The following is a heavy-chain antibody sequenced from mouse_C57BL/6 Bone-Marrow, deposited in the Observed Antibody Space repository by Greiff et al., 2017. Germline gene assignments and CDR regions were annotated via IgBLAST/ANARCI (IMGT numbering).Heavy chain of an antibody. D-gene: IGHD1-1*01. J-gene: IGHJ1*03. CDR1: GYTFTSYW. CDR2: IDPNSGGT. Sequence: VQLQQPGAELVKPGASVKLSCKASGYTFTSYWMHWVKQRPGRGLEWIGRIDPNSGGTTYNQKFKSTATLTVDKPSSTAYMQLSSLTSEDSAVYYWARGTVLRYFDVWGTGTTVTVSA. CDR3: ARGTVLRYFDV. V-gene: IGHV1-72*01.